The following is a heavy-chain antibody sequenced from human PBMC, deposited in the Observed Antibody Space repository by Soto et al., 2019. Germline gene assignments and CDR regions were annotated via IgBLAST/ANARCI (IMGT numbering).Heavy chain of an antibody. CDR3: ARSSHKESWFDP. D-gene: IGHD6-13*01. J-gene: IGHJ5*02. V-gene: IGHV4-4*07. CDR1: NGSISNFY. Sequence: QVQLQESCPGLVKPSETLSLTCTVSNGSISNFYWNWIRQSAGKGLEWIGRIHGSGSATYNPSLRSRVTMSVDTSKNQFFLKVNSVTGADTAVYYCARSSHKESWFDPWGQGTLVTVSS. CDR2: IHGSGSA.